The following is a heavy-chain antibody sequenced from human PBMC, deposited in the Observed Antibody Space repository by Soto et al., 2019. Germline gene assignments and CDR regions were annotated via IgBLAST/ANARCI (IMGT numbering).Heavy chain of an antibody. D-gene: IGHD6-13*01. J-gene: IGHJ6*02. CDR3: ARDQEQGSSSWLYYYYYYGMDV. Sequence: ASVKVSCKASGYTFTSYGISWVRQAPGQGLELMGWISAHNGNTNYAQKLQGRVTMTTDTSTSTAYMELRSLRPDDTDVYYCARDQEQGSSSWLYYYYYYGMDVWGQGTTVTVSS. V-gene: IGHV1-18*01. CDR2: ISAHNGNT. CDR1: GYTFTSYG.